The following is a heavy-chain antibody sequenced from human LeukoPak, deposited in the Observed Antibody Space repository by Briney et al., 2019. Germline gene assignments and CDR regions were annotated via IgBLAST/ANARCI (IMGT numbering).Heavy chain of an antibody. J-gene: IGHJ6*03. Sequence: AGGSLRLSCAASGFTFSSYAMSWVRQAPGKGLEWVSAISGSGGSTYYADSVKGRLTISRDNSKNTLYLQMNSLRAEDTAVYYCAKDGGSSSLTYYYYYMDVWGKGTTVTVSS. V-gene: IGHV3-23*01. CDR1: GFTFSSYA. CDR3: AKDGGSSSLTYYYYYMDV. D-gene: IGHD6-6*01. CDR2: ISGSGGST.